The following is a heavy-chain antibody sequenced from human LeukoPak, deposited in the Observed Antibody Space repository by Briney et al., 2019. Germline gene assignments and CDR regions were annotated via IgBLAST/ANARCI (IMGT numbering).Heavy chain of an antibody. J-gene: IGHJ4*02. CDR3: AREGSSGWGDY. CDR1: GFTFSDYY. CDR2: ISGSGGST. Sequence: GGSLRLSCAASGFTFSDYYMSWIRQAPGKGLEWVSAISGSGGSTYYADSVKGRFTISRDNAKNSLYLQMNSLRAEDTAVYYCAREGSSGWGDYWGQGTLVTVSS. V-gene: IGHV3-11*04. D-gene: IGHD6-6*01.